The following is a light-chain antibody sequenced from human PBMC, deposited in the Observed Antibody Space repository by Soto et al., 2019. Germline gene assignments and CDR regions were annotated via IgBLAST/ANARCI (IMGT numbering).Light chain of an antibody. CDR1: QSLLHSNGYNY. CDR2: LAS. J-gene: IGKJ1*01. CDR3: MQALQTPWT. Sequence: DIVMTQSPLSQPVTPGEPASISCRSSQSLLHSNGYNYLDWYLQKPGQSPQLLIYLASNRAYGVPDRFSGSGSGTDFTLKISRVEAEDVGVYYCMQALQTPWTFGQGTKVEIK. V-gene: IGKV2-28*01.